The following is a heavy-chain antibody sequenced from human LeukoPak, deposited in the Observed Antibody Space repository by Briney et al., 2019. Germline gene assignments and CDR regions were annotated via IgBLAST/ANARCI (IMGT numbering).Heavy chain of an antibody. CDR2: IYHSGST. J-gene: IGHJ4*02. CDR3: ARSVWVSFTIFGVVMRYEFDY. Sequence: SETLSLTCTVSGGSISSSSYYWGWIRQPPGKGLEWIGSIYHSGSTYYNPSLKSRVTISVDTSKNQFSLKLSSVTAADTAVYYCARSVWVSFTIFGVVMRYEFDYWGQGTLVTVSS. CDR1: GGSISSSSYY. D-gene: IGHD3-3*01. V-gene: IGHV4-39*07.